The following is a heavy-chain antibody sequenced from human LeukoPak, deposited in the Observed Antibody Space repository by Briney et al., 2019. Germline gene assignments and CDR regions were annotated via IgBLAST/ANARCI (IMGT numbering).Heavy chain of an antibody. J-gene: IGHJ5*02. CDR1: GYTFTSYD. V-gene: IGHV1-8*01. CDR3: ARDGYSSSWTLNWFDP. CDR2: MNPNSGNT. Sequence: ASVKVSCKASGYTFTSYDINWVRQATGQELEWMGWMNPNSGNTGYAQKFQGRVTMTRNTSISTAYMELSSLRSEDTAVYYCARDGYSSSWTLNWFDPWGQGTLVTVSS. D-gene: IGHD6-13*01.